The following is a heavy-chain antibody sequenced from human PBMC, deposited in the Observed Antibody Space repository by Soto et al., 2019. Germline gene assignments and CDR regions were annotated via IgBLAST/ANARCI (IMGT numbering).Heavy chain of an antibody. CDR1: GGTFSSYA. CDR2: IIPIFGTA. D-gene: IGHD3-22*01. Sequence: AASVKVSCKASGGTFSSYAISWVRQAPGQGLEWMGGIIPIFGTANYAQKFQGRVTITADESTSTAYMELSSLRSEDTAVYYCARGPLAYYYDSSGYSTYYYYGMDVWGQGTTVTVS. V-gene: IGHV1-69*13. J-gene: IGHJ6*02. CDR3: ARGPLAYYYDSSGYSTYYYYGMDV.